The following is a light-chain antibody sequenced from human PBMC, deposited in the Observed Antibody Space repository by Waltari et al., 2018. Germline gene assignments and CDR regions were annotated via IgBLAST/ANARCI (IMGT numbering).Light chain of an antibody. J-gene: IGLJ2*01. CDR3: QSYDTNWGV. V-gene: IGLV1-40*01. Sequence: QPVLTQPPSVSGAPGQRITISCTGNSSNIGAGFDVHWVPQLPGTAPNLLIYDNSHRPAGVPYRFSGSKSDTSASLVITGLQAEDEAYYYCQSYDTNWGVFGGGTKLTVL. CDR2: DNS. CDR1: SSNIGAGFD.